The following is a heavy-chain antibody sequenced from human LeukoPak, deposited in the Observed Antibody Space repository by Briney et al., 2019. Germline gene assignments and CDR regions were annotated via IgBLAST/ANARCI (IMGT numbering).Heavy chain of an antibody. CDR2: INPSGGST. CDR1: GYTFTSYY. V-gene: IGHV1-46*01. Sequence: ASVKVSCKASGYTFTSYYMHWVRQAPGQGLERMGIINPSGGSTSYAQKFQGRVTMTRDTSISTAYMELSRLRSDDTAVYYCARDHHYYGSGSPSNWGQGTLVTVSS. D-gene: IGHD3-10*01. CDR3: ARDHHYYGSGSPSN. J-gene: IGHJ4*02.